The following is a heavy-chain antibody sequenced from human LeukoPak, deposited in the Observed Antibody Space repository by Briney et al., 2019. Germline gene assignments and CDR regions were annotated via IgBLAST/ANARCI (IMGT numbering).Heavy chain of an antibody. J-gene: IGHJ3*02. D-gene: IGHD3-22*01. CDR3: ARGAVVITGYDAFDI. CDR2: INPNSGGT. V-gene: IGHV1-2*02. CDR1: GYTFTGYY. Sequence: GASVKVSCKASGYTFTGYYMHWVRQAPGQGLEWMGWINPNSGGTNYAQKFQGRVTMTRDTSISTAYMELSRLRSDDTAVYYCARGAVVITGYDAFDIWGQGTMVTVSS.